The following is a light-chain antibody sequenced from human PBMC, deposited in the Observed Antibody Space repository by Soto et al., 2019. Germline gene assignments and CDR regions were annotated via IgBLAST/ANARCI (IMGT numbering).Light chain of an antibody. CDR3: SSYAGSNNLGV. CDR2: EVS. V-gene: IGLV2-8*01. J-gene: IGLJ1*01. CDR1: SSDVGGYKY. Sequence: QSALTQPPSASGSPGQSVTISCTGTSSDVGGYKYVSWYQQHPGKAPKLMIYEVSKRPSGVPDRSSGSKSGNTASLTVSGLQAEDEADYYCSSYAGSNNLGVFGTGTKVTVL.